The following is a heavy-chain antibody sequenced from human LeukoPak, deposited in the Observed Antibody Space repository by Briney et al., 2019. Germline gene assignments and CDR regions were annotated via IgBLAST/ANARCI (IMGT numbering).Heavy chain of an antibody. J-gene: IGHJ4*02. Sequence: SETLSLTCAVYGGSISGYYWSWIRQPPGKGLEWIGEINHSGSTNYNPSLKSRVTISIDTSKNQFSLKLSSVTAADTAVYYCARGDYGGNLIDYWGQGTLVTVSS. CDR1: GGSISGYY. V-gene: IGHV4-34*01. CDR3: ARGDYGGNLIDY. D-gene: IGHD4-23*01. CDR2: INHSGST.